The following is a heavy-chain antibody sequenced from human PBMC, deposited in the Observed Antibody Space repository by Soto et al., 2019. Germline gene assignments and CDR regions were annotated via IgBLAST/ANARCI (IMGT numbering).Heavy chain of an antibody. D-gene: IGHD3-16*01. V-gene: IGHV4-34*01. CDR3: ARGLIMITFGGVMYGMDV. CDR2: INHSGST. CDR1: GGSFSGYY. J-gene: IGHJ6*04. Sequence: SETLSLTCAVYGGSFSGYYWSWVRQPPGKGLEWIGEINHSGSTNYNPSLKSRVTISVDTSKNQFSLKLSSVTAADTAVYYCARGLIMITFGGVMYGMDVWGKGTTVT.